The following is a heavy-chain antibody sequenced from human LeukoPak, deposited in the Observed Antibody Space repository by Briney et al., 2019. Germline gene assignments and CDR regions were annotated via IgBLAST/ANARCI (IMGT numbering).Heavy chain of an antibody. CDR3: ARPFDSNGRLDY. D-gene: IGHD3-22*01. V-gene: IGHV5-51*01. CDR2: IFPGDSDT. Sequence: GESLKISCQVSGYTFTDYWIGWVRHVSGKGLEWMGIIFPGDSDTKYSPSFQGHVTISVDKSISTAYLQWSSLKASDTATYYCARPFDSNGRLDYWGQGTLVTVSS. CDR1: GYTFTDYW. J-gene: IGHJ4*02.